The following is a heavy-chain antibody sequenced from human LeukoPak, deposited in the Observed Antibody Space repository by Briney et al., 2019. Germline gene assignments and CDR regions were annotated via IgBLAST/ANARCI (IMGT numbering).Heavy chain of an antibody. V-gene: IGHV7-4-1*02. J-gene: IGHJ3*02. CDR3: ALTKGGASRDAFDI. D-gene: IGHD1-26*01. CDR1: GYTFTSYA. Sequence: ASVKVSCKASGYTFTSYAMNWVRQAPGQGLEWMGWINTNTGNPTYAQGFTGRFVFSLDTSVSTAYLQISSLKAEDTAVYYCALTKGGASRDAFDIWGQGTMVTVSS. CDR2: INTNTGNP.